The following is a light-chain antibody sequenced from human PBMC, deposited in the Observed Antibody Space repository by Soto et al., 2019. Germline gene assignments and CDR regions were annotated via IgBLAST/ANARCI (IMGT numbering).Light chain of an antibody. J-gene: IGKJ4*01. CDR3: QQYYSWPLT. CDR2: GAS. CDR1: QSVGTS. Sequence: ETVMTQSPATLSVSPGERATLSCRASQSVGTSLAWYQQKPGQAPRVLMYGASSRATGVPGRFSGSGSATEFTLTISSLKSEDFAVYYCQQYYSWPLTFGGATKVEI. V-gene: IGKV3-15*01.